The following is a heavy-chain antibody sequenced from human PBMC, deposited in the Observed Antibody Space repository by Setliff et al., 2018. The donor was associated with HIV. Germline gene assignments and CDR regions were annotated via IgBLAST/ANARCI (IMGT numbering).Heavy chain of an antibody. V-gene: IGHV4-38-2*02. D-gene: IGHD3-3*01. CDR1: GDFFSSDYY. CDR3: ARDISEGFFLERASEH. J-gene: IGHJ1*01. CDR2: FYYSGST. Sequence: SETLSLTCTVSGDFFSSDYYWGWIRQSPGKGLEWIGSFYYSGSTNYNPSLKSRVTISLDTSENQFSLNLNSVTAADTAVYYCARDISEGFFLERASEHWSQGTLVTVSS.